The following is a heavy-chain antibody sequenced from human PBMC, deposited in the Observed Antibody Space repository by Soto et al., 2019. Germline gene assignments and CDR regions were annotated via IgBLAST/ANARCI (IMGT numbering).Heavy chain of an antibody. CDR3: ARTCRSGGSCYLED. CDR1: GYSFSSFR. Sequence: VXVKLSCATSGYSFSSFRISWVRKATGQGLEWVGWVSVPSGDTSSAQNFQGRVTVTTDTSTSTAYMEVGSLRSDDTAVYYCARTCRSGGSCYLEDWGEGTLVTVSS. D-gene: IGHD2-15*01. V-gene: IGHV1-18*01. CDR2: VSVPSGDT. J-gene: IGHJ4*02.